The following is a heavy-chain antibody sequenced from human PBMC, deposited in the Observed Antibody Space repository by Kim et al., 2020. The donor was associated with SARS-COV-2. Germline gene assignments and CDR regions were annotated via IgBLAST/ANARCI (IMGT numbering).Heavy chain of an antibody. J-gene: IGHJ4*02. V-gene: IGHV1-18*04. Sequence: ASVKVSCKASGYTFTSYGISWVRQAPGQGLEWMGWISAYNGNTNYAQKLQGRVTMTTDTSTSTAYMELRSLRSDDTAVYYCARVQKYSGSTKHTFDYWGQGTLVTVSS. CDR3: ARVQKYSGSTKHTFDY. CDR1: GYTFTSYG. CDR2: ISAYNGNT. D-gene: IGHD1-26*01.